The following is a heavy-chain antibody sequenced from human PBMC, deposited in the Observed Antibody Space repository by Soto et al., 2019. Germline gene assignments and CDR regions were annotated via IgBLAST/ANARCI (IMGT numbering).Heavy chain of an antibody. V-gene: IGHV1-69*13. D-gene: IGHD3-9*01. CDR2: IIPIFGTA. CDR3: ASSPPHYYFDWLLSHPFDY. J-gene: IGHJ4*02. Sequence: ASVKVSCKASGGTFSSYAISWVRQAPGQGLEWMGGIIPIFGTANYAQKFQGRVTITADESTSTAYMELSSLRSEDTAVYYCASSPPHYYFDWLLSHPFDYWGQGTLVTVSS. CDR1: GGTFSSYA.